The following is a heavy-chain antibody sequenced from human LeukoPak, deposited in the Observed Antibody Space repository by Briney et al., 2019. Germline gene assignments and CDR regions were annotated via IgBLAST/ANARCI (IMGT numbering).Heavy chain of an antibody. D-gene: IGHD1-26*01. CDR2: ISYDGSNK. CDR3: AKDPKVGATRELDY. V-gene: IGHV3-30*18. CDR1: GFTFSSYG. J-gene: IGHJ4*02. Sequence: GRSLRLSCAASGFTFSSYGMHWVRQAPGKGLEWVAVISYDGSNKYYADSVKGRFTISRDNSKNTLYLQMNSLRAEDTAVYYCAKDPKVGATRELDYWGQGTLVTVSS.